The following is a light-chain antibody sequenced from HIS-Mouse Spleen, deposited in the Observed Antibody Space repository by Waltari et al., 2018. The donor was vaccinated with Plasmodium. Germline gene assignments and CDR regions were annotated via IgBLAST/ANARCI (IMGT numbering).Light chain of an antibody. CDR3: CSYEGSSTLV. V-gene: IGLV2-23*01. J-gene: IGLJ3*02. Sequence: QSALTQPASVSGSPGQSITISCTGTSSDVGRYNLVSWYQQHPGKAPKLMIYEGSKRPAGVSNRFSGSKCGNTASLTISGLQAEDEADYYCCSYEGSSTLVFGGGTKLTVL. CDR1: SSDVGRYNL. CDR2: EGS.